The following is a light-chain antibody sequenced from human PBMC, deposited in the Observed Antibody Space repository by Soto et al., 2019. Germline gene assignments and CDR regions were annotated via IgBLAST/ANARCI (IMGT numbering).Light chain of an antibody. Sequence: QSVLTQPASVSGSPGQSITISCTGTSDVVGNYNLVSWYQQHPGKAPKLIIYEGNKRPSGVSNRFSGSKSANTASLTISGLWAEDEADYYCRSSASRTTPVVFGGGPKLTVL. V-gene: IGLV2-23*01. CDR2: EGN. CDR3: RSSASRTTPVV. CDR1: SDVVGNYNL. J-gene: IGLJ2*01.